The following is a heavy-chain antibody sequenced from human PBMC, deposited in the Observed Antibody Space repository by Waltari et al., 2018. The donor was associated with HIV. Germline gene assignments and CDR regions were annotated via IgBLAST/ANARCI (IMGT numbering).Heavy chain of an antibody. J-gene: IGHJ1*01. Sequence: QVQLQQWGAGLLTPSETLSLTCAVYGGSFSGYYWSWIRQPPGKGLEWIGEINHSGSTNYNPSIKSRVTISVDTSKNQFSLKLSSVTAADTAVYYCARGRHFQHWGQGTLVTVSS. V-gene: IGHV4-34*01. CDR2: INHSGST. CDR3: ARGRHFQH. CDR1: GGSFSGYY.